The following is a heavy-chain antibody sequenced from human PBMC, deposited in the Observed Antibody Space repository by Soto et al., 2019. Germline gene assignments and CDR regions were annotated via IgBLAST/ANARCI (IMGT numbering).Heavy chain of an antibody. Sequence: QVTVKESGPVLVKPTETLTLTCTVSGFSHSNAGLSVSWIRQPPGKALEWLAHIFSNDEKSYSTSLKSRLTISKDTSKSQVVLTMTNMDPVDTATYYCASTYSTSWYWFDPWGQGTLVTVSS. D-gene: IGHD6-13*01. CDR3: ASTYSTSWYWFDP. J-gene: IGHJ5*02. CDR1: GFSHSNAGLS. V-gene: IGHV2-26*04. CDR2: IFSNDEK.